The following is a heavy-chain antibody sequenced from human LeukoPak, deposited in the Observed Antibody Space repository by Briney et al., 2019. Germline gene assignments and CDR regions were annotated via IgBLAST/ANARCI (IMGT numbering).Heavy chain of an antibody. V-gene: IGHV4-59*08. J-gene: IGHJ5*02. CDR1: VASTNNYY. CDR2: WDYNGNS. D-gene: IGHD6-19*01. CDR3: VRLQKEAGLAMADGET. Sequence: PSETLSLTCTVSVASTNNYYWSWIRQPPGKGLEWIWYWDYNGNSNYNPSLKSRVTISLDTSKNHFTLKLSSVTAADTAVYYCVRLQKEAGLAMADGETWGQGTLVTVSS.